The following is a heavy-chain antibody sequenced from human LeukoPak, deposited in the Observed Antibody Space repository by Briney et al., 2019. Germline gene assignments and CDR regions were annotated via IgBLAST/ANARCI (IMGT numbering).Heavy chain of an antibody. CDR2: ISYDGSNK. Sequence: GGSLRLSCAASGFTFSNYGMHWVRQAPGKGLEWVALISYDGSNKYYADSVKGRFTISRDNSKNTLYLQMNSLRAEDTAVYYCARVSHYYYYMDVWGKGTTVTVSS. J-gene: IGHJ6*03. CDR1: GFTFSNYG. CDR3: ARVSHYYYYMDV. V-gene: IGHV3-30*03.